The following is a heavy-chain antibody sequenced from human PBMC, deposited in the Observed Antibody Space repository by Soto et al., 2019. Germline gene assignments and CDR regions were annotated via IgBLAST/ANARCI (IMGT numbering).Heavy chain of an antibody. Sequence: QVQLVESGGGLVKPGGSLRLSCVASGFTFSDYYITWLRQAPGEGLEWLSYISPTVRTISYADSVKGRFTISRDNAENSLSLQMNNLRVDDTAVYYCSKSPIRLSVVSSYYMDVWGKGTTVTVSS. CDR1: GFTFSDYY. CDR3: SKSPIRLSVVSSYYMDV. D-gene: IGHD2-2*01. CDR2: ISPTVRTI. V-gene: IGHV3-11*01. J-gene: IGHJ6*03.